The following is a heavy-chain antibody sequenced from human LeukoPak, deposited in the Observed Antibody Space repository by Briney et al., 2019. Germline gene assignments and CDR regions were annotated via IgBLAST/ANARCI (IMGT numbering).Heavy chain of an antibody. D-gene: IGHD3-22*01. CDR1: GGSVSSGSYY. CDR3: ARGDYYDSSGYWLGY. J-gene: IGHJ4*02. CDR2: IYYSGST. Sequence: SETLSLTCTVSGGSVSSGSYYWSWIRQPPGKGLEWIGYIYYSGSTNYNPSLKSRVTISVDTSKNQFSLKLSSVTAADTAVYYCARGDYYDSSGYWLGYWGQGTLVTVSS. V-gene: IGHV4-61*01.